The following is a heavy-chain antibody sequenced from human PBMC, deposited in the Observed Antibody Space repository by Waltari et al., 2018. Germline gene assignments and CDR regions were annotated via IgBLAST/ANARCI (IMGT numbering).Heavy chain of an antibody. V-gene: IGHV1-69*04. Sequence: QVQLVQSGAEVKKPGSSVKVSCKASGGTFSSYAISWVRQAPGQGLEWRGGIIHILGIANDEQKVQGRVTITADESTSTAYMELSSLRSEDTAVYYCARSLYDFWSGYSRPTPRGQFDYWGQGTLVTVSS. CDR3: ARSLYDFWSGYSRPTPRGQFDY. D-gene: IGHD3-3*01. CDR1: GGTFSSYA. J-gene: IGHJ4*02. CDR2: IIHILGIA.